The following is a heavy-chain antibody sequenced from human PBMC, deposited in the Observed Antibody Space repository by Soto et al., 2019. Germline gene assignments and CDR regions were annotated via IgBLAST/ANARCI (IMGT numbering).Heavy chain of an antibody. CDR3: ARATSGWYKDAFDI. J-gene: IGHJ3*02. CDR2: ISYDGSNK. D-gene: IGHD6-19*01. Sequence: QVQLVESGGGVVQPGRSLRLSCAASGFTFSSYAMHWVRQAPGKGLEWVAVISYDGSNKYYADSVKGRFTISRDNSKNTLYLQMNSLRAEDKAVYYCARATSGWYKDAFDIWGQGTMVTVSS. V-gene: IGHV3-30-3*01. CDR1: GFTFSSYA.